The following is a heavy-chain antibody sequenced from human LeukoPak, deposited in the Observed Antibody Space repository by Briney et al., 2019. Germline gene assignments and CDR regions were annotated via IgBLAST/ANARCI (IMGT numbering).Heavy chain of an antibody. V-gene: IGHV1-69*05. J-gene: IGHJ4*02. CDR1: GGTSSSYA. Sequence: GASVKVSCKASGGTSSSYAISWVRHAPGQGREWMGGIIPIFGTANNAQKCQVRVTITMDESTSTAYMELSSLRSEDTAVYYCARGKQWLVSRGFENYFDYWGQGTLVTVSS. D-gene: IGHD6-19*01. CDR3: ARGKQWLVSRGFENYFDY. CDR2: IIPIFGTA.